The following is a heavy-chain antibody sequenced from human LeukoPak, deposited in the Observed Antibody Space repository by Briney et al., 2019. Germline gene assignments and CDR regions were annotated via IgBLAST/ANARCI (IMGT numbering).Heavy chain of an antibody. J-gene: IGHJ4*02. Sequence: PGRSLRLSCAASGFPFRGYPMRWVRQAPGKGLEWVAAISTDGSNKHYADTVKGRVTISRDNSKNTLYVHMNSLRAEDTAVYYCARGAGSGYDGFDFWGQGTLVTVSS. CDR2: ISTDGSNK. CDR3: ARGAGSGYDGFDF. CDR1: GFPFRGYP. V-gene: IGHV3-30*01. D-gene: IGHD5-12*01.